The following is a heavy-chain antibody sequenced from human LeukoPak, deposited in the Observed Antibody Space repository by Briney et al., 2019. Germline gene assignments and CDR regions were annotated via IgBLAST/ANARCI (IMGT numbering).Heavy chain of an antibody. CDR1: GGTFSSYA. V-gene: IGHV1-69*06. CDR2: IIPIFGTA. D-gene: IGHD3-3*01. Sequence: ASVKVSCKASGGTFSSYAISWVRQAPGQGLEWMGRIIPIFGTANYAQKFQGRVTITADKSTSTAYMELSSLRSEDTAVYYCARDGPDFWSGYPPNYMDVWGKGTTVTVPS. J-gene: IGHJ6*03. CDR3: ARDGPDFWSGYPPNYMDV.